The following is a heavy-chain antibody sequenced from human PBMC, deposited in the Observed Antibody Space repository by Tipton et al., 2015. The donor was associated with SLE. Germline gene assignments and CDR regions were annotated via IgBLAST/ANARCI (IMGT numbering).Heavy chain of an antibody. CDR2: IIPLLGIV. D-gene: IGHD4-17*01. V-gene: IGHV1-69*10. J-gene: IGHJ6*02. Sequence: QSGAEVKKPGASVKVSCKASGGTFSIYAFTWVRQAPGQGLEWMGGIIPLLGIVNYAQKFQGRVTITTDESTSTAYMELNSLTSEDTAVYYCARRTTVTSFYYGLDVWGQGTTVTVSS. CDR3: ARRTTVTSFYYGLDV. CDR1: GGTFSIYA.